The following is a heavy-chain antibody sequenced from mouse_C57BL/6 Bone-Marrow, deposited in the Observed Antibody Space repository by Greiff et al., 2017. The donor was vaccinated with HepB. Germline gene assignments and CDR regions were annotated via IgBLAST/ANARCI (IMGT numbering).Heavy chain of an antibody. CDR2: INPGSGGT. J-gene: IGHJ2*01. CDR1: GYAFTNYL. CDR3: ARSGPLYYDFD. Sequence: VQLQQSGAELVRPGTSVKVSCKASGYAFTNYLIEWVKQRPGQGLEWIGVINPGSGGTNYNEKFKGKATLTADKSSSTAYMQLSSLTSEDSAVYFCARSGPLYYDFDWGQGTTLTVSS. V-gene: IGHV1-54*01. D-gene: IGHD2-4*01.